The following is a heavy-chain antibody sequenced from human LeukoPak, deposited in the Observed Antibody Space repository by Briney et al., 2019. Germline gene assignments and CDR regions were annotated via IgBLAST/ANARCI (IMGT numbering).Heavy chain of an antibody. Sequence: GESLQISCQGSGSSFTTYWIGWVRQLPGKGLEWMGIIYPGDSDTRYSPSFQGQVTVSVDKSISTAYLQWSSLKASDTAMYYCARSRITTGIHWFDPWGQGTLVTVSS. CDR2: IYPGDSDT. CDR1: GSSFTTYW. CDR3: ARSRITTGIHWFDP. J-gene: IGHJ5*02. V-gene: IGHV5-51*01. D-gene: IGHD3-3*01.